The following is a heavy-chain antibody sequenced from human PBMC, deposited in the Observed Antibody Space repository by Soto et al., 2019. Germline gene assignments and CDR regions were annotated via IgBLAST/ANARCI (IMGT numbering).Heavy chain of an antibody. J-gene: IGHJ3*02. Sequence: SATLSLPCTVSGGSIGRFYWSCTGNPPGKGLEWIGYIYYSGSTNYNPSLKSRVTISVDTSKNRFSLKLSSVTAADTAVYYCARASTGYYHAYPHDAFDIWGQGTTVT. D-gene: IGHD3-22*01. CDR1: GGSIGRFY. CDR3: ARASTGYYHAYPHDAFDI. CDR2: IYYSGST. V-gene: IGHV4-59*07.